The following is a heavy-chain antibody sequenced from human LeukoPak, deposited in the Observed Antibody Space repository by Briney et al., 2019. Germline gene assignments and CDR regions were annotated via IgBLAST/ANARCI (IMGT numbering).Heavy chain of an antibody. J-gene: IGHJ4*02. V-gene: IGHV3-30*18. Sequence: QPGGSLRLSCAASGFTFSSYGMHWVRQAPGKGLEWVAVISYDGSNKYYADSVKGRFTISRDNSKNTLYLQMNSLRAEDTAVYYCAKANMVKRVIDYWGQGTLVTVSS. D-gene: IGHD4/OR15-4a*01. CDR1: GFTFSSYG. CDR3: AKANMVKRVIDY. CDR2: ISYDGSNK.